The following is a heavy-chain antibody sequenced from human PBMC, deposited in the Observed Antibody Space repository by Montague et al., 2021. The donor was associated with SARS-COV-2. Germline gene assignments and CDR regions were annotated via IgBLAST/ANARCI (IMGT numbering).Heavy chain of an antibody. CDR3: ARGEMATTSESFDL. D-gene: IGHD5-24*01. CDR2: ITSSSDYI. V-gene: IGHV3-21*01. Sequence: SLRLSCAASGLTFSSYSMVWVRQAPGKGLEWVSSITSSSDYIHYAVSVKGRFTISRDNYRNSLYLLMNSLRAEDTAVYYCARGEMATTSESFDLWGQGTMVT. CDR1: GLTFSSYS. J-gene: IGHJ3*01.